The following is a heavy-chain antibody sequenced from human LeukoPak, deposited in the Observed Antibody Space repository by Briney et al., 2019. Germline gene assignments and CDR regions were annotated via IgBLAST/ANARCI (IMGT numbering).Heavy chain of an antibody. J-gene: IGHJ4*02. CDR1: GFTFGDYV. V-gene: IGHV3-49*03. Sequence: GGSLRLSCTASGFTFGDYVMNWFRQAPGKGLEWVGFIRSNTYGGTTEFAASVKGRFIISRDDSKSIAYLQMNSLKTEGTAVYYCTRGRWQQQPVFDYWGQGTLVTVSS. CDR3: TRGRWQQQPVFDY. D-gene: IGHD6-13*01. CDR2: IRSNTYGGTT.